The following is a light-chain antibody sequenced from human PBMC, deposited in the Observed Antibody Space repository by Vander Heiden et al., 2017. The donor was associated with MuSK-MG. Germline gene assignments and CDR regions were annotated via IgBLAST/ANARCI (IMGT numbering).Light chain of an antibody. V-gene: IGKV1-39*01. CDR3: RYNPGT. J-gene: IGKJ3*01. CDR2: NAD. CDR1: QRIGNY. Sequence: DVQITQSPSSLSASVRNRVPIACPASQRIGNYLHWYQQKPGKVPKTLIYNADNLKSGVPSRCSGSGSGTDITLTVSSLHPEDSATYYCRYNPGTFGPGTKVEIK.